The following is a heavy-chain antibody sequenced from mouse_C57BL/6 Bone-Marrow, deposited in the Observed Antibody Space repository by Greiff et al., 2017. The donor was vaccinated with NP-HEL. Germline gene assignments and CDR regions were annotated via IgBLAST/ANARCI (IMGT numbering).Heavy chain of an antibody. Sequence: EVMLVESGGGLVKPGGSLQLSCAASGFTFSDYGMHWVRQAPEKGLEWVAYISSGSSTIYYADTVKGRFTISRDNAKNTLFLQMTSLRSEDTAMYYCARGDDGYYADYWGQGTTLTVSS. D-gene: IGHD2-3*01. CDR1: GFTFSDYG. J-gene: IGHJ2*01. V-gene: IGHV5-17*01. CDR3: ARGDDGYYADY. CDR2: ISSGSSTI.